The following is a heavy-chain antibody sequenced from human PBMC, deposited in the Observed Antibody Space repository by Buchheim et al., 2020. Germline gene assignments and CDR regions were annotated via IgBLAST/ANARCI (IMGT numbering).Heavy chain of an antibody. CDR2: IRGGSSTI. J-gene: IGHJ3*02. Sequence: EVQLVESGGGLVQPGGSLRLSCAASGFTFSTYSMNWVRQAPGKGLEWLSYIRGGSSTITYADSVQGRFTISRDDAKNSLSLQMNSLRVENTAIYYCVRDHLHAFDIWGQGT. CDR1: GFTFSTYS. V-gene: IGHV3-48*01. CDR3: VRDHLHAFDI.